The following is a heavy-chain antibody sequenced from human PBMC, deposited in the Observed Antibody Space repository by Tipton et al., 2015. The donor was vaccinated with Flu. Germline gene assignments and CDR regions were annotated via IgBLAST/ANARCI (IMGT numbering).Heavy chain of an antibody. D-gene: IGHD1-14*01. Sequence: CAASGFTFSTYWMSWVRQAPGKGLEWVANMNLDGSDKYYVASVKGRFTIPRDNVGNSLYLQMNSLRAEDTAVYYCARGITKVIDYWGQGTLVTVSS. V-gene: IGHV3-7*01. CDR1: GFTFSTYW. J-gene: IGHJ4*02. CDR3: ARGITKVIDY. CDR2: MNLDGSDK.